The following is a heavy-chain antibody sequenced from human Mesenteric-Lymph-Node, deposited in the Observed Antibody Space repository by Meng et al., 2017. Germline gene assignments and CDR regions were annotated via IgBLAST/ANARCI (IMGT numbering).Heavy chain of an antibody. D-gene: IGHD6-19*01. J-gene: IGHJ6*02. CDR3: ARSRVAGTGYYYHYGMDV. CDR2: ISSSGSTI. CDR1: GFTFSSYE. V-gene: IGHV3-48*03. Sequence: GESLKISCAASGFTFSSYEMNWVRQAPGKGLEWVSYISSSGSTIYYADSVKGRFTISRDNAKNSLYLQMNSLRAEDTAVYYCARSRVAGTGYYYHYGMDVWGQGTTVTVSS.